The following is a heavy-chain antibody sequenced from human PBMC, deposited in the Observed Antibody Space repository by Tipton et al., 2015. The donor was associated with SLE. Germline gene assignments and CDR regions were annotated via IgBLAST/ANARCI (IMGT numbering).Heavy chain of an antibody. CDR3: AKVARIAAAHDAFDI. CDR2: ISWNSGSI. J-gene: IGHJ3*02. V-gene: IGHV3-9*01. CDR1: GFTFDDYA. Sequence: SLRLSCAASGFTFDDYAMHWVRQAPGKGLEWVSGISWNSGSIGYADSVKGRFTISRDNAKNSLYLQMNSLRAEDTALYYCAKVARIAAAHDAFDIWGQGTMVTVSS. D-gene: IGHD6-13*01.